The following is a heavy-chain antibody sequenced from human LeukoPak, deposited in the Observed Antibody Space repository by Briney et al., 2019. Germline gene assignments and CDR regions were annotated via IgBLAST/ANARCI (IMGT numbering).Heavy chain of an antibody. J-gene: IGHJ4*02. Sequence: QPGGSLRLSCAASGLTFSSYAMSWVRQAPGKGLEWVSSITSSGAATYYADSVKGRFTISRDNSDNTLYLQMNSLRAEEKAVYYCAKDRPNYYGSNGHYYKLNGDCWGQGTLVTVSS. D-gene: IGHD3-22*01. CDR1: GLTFSSYA. CDR2: ITSSGAAT. V-gene: IGHV3-23*01. CDR3: AKDRPNYYGSNGHYYKLNGDC.